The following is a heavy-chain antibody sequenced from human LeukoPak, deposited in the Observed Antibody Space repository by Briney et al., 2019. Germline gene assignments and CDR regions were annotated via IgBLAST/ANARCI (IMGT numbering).Heavy chain of an antibody. Sequence: AGGSLRLSCAASGFSFRSYAMSWVRQAPGQGLEWVSSISESGGHTHGADSVKGRFTISRDNAKNSLYLQMNSLRAEDTAVYYCAREPGYCSSTSCPDWGQGTLVTVSS. CDR3: AREPGYCSSTSCPD. CDR2: ISESGGHT. CDR1: GFSFRSYA. V-gene: IGHV3-21*01. J-gene: IGHJ4*02. D-gene: IGHD2-2*01.